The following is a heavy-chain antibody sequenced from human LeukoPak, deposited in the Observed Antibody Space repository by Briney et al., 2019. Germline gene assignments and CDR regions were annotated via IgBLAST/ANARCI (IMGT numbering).Heavy chain of an antibody. J-gene: IGHJ4*02. Sequence: SETLSLTCAVYGGSFSGYYWSWIRQPPGKGLEWIGEINHSGSTNYNPSLKSRVTISVDTSKNQFSLRLSSVTAADTAVYYCARRVGARYYYFDYWGQGTLVTVSS. CDR3: ARRVGARYYYFDY. V-gene: IGHV4-34*01. D-gene: IGHD6-6*01. CDR1: GGSFSGYY. CDR2: INHSGST.